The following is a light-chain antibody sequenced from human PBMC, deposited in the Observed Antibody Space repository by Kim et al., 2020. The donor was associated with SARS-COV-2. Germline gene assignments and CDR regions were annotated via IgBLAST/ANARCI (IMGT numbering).Light chain of an antibody. Sequence: GQSITLSCTGSSSDVGGYTCHSWYQQHPGQAPKLVIYDVRTRPSGVSNRFSGSKSGNPASLTISGLQAEDEDDYCCGSYTSSSTLVFGGGTQLTVL. CDR1: SSDVGGYTC. CDR3: GSYTSSSTLV. V-gene: IGLV2-14*04. CDR2: DVR. J-gene: IGLJ2*01.